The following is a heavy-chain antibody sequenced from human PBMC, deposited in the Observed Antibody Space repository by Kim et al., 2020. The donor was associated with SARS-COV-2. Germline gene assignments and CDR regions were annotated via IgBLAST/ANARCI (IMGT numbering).Heavy chain of an antibody. CDR2: IFYSGNT. V-gene: IGHV4-59*01. J-gene: IGHJ2*01. CDR1: GGSISSYY. CDR3: ARGGTMLTAPL. D-gene: IGHD1-26*01. Sequence: SETLSLTCTVSGGSISSYYWSWIRQPPGKGLEWIGYIFYSGNTNYNPSLEGRVTISVDTSKNQFSLRLTSVTAADTAVYYCARGGTMLTAPLWGRGTLVT.